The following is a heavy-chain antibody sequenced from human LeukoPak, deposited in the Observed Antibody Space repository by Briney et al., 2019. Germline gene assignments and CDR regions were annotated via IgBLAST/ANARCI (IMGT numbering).Heavy chain of an antibody. CDR3: ASPAAVVAATEGDY. Sequence: GGSLRLSCAASGFTFSSYSMNWVRQAPGKGLEWVSSISSSSSYIYYADSVKGRFTISRDNAKNSLYLQMNSLRAEDTAVYYCASPAAVVAATEGDYWGQGTLVTVSS. J-gene: IGHJ4*02. D-gene: IGHD2-15*01. CDR2: ISSSSSYI. CDR1: GFTFSSYS. V-gene: IGHV3-21*01.